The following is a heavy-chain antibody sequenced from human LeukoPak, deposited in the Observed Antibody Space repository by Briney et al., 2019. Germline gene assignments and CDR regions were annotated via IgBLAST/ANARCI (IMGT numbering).Heavy chain of an antibody. CDR3: ARDDLDGSGSYGFDY. CDR2: ISAYNGNT. CDR1: GYTFTSYG. V-gene: IGHV1-18*01. Sequence: ALVKVSCKASGYTFTSYGISWVRQAPGQGLEWMGWISAYNGNTNYAQKLQGRVTMTTDTSTSTAYMELRSLRSDDTAVYYCARDDLDGSGSYGFDYWGQGTLVTVSS. J-gene: IGHJ4*02. D-gene: IGHD3-10*01.